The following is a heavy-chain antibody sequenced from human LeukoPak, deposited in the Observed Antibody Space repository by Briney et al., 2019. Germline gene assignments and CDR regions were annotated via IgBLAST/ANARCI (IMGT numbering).Heavy chain of an antibody. Sequence: GASVKVSCKASGDTFRTYAFSWVRQAPGQGLEWMGRIIPILDIRNYAQKFQGRVTFTADMSTSTAYMEVSSLRSEDTAVYYCASGNTGHFDYWGQGTLVTVSS. V-gene: IGHV1-69*04. J-gene: IGHJ4*02. CDR3: ASGNTGHFDY. CDR1: GDTFRTYA. D-gene: IGHD7-27*01. CDR2: IIPILDIR.